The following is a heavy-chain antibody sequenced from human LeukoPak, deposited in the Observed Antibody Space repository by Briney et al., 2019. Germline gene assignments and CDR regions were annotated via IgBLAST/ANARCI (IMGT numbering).Heavy chain of an antibody. CDR1: GYTFTSYD. CDR3: AREYGRGCSSTSCYTRGFDP. Sequence: ASVKVSCKASGYTFTSYDINWVRQATGQGLEWMGWMSPNSGNTGYAQKFQGRVTITRNTSISTAYMELSSLRSEDTAVYYCAREYGRGCSSTSCYTRGFDPWGQGTLVTVSS. D-gene: IGHD2-2*02. J-gene: IGHJ5*02. CDR2: MSPNSGNT. V-gene: IGHV1-8*03.